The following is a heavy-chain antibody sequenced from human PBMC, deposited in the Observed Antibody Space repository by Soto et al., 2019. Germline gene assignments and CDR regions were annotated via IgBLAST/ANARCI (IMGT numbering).Heavy chain of an antibody. J-gene: IGHJ4*02. Sequence: PSETLSLTCTASGDSISASSWSWVRQPPWKGLEWIGNIHYNGNTKYNPSLKSRVTMSVDTSKNQFSLKLISVTAADTAKYFCAREGNLGRWLQPLDFWGQGTLVTVSS. V-gene: IGHV4-59*01. CDR3: AREGNLGRWLQPLDF. CDR2: IHYNGNT. CDR1: GDSISASS. D-gene: IGHD5-12*01.